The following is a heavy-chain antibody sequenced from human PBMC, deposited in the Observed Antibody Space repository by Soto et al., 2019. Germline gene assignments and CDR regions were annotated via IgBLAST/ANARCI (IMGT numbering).Heavy chain of an antibody. CDR1: GYIFISYG. CDR3: ARRDWNYNWFDP. V-gene: IGHV1-18*01. J-gene: IGHJ5*02. D-gene: IGHD1-7*01. Sequence: QVQLVQSGAEVKKPGASVKVSCKASGYIFISYGISWVRQAPGQGLEWMGWISAHNGNTNYAQTLQGRVTMTTDTSTSTAYMEVRSLRSDDTAVYYCARRDWNYNWFDPWGQGTLVTVSS. CDR2: ISAHNGNT.